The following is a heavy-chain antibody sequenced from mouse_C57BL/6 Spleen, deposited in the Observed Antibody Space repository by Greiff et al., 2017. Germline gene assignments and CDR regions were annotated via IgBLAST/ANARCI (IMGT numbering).Heavy chain of an antibody. J-gene: IGHJ4*01. Sequence: VQLKQSGTVLARPGASVKMSCKTSGYTFTSYWMHWVKQRPGQGLEWIGAIYPGNSDTSYNQKFKGKAKLTAVTSASTAYMELSSLTNEDSAVYYCTRSPFDGYYVGDYAMDYWGQGTSVTVSS. V-gene: IGHV1-5*01. CDR3: TRSPFDGYYVGDYAMDY. CDR2: IYPGNSDT. CDR1: GYTFTSYW. D-gene: IGHD2-3*01.